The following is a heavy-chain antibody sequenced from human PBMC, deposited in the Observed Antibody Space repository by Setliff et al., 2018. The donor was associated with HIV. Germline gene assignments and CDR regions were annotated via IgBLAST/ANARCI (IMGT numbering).Heavy chain of an antibody. J-gene: IGHJ6*02. Sequence: ASVKVSCKASGYIFSSYGISWVRQAPGQGLEWMGWINAGNGNTKYSQKFQGRVTITRDTSASTAYMELSSLRSEDTAVYYCARGKGSSGYYYYYGMDVWGQGTTVTVSS. CDR3: ARGKGSSGYYYYYGMDV. CDR1: GYIFSSYG. V-gene: IGHV1-3*01. D-gene: IGHD3-10*01. CDR2: INAGNGNT.